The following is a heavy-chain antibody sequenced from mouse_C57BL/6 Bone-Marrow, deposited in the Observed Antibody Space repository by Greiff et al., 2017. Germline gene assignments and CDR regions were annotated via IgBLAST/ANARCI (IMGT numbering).Heavy chain of an antibody. CDR1: GYTFTSYW. Sequence: VQLQQPGAELVKPGASVKLSCKASGYTFTSYWMHWVKQRPGQGLEWIGMIHPNSGSTNYNEKFKSKATLTVDKSSSTAYMQLSSLTSEDSAVYYCASSYGSSYGFADWGQGTLVTVSA. J-gene: IGHJ3*01. CDR2: IHPNSGST. CDR3: ASSYGSSYGFAD. V-gene: IGHV1-64*01. D-gene: IGHD1-1*01.